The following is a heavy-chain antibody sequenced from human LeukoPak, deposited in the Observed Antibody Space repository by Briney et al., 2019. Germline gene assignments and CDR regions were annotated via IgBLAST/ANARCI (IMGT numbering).Heavy chain of an antibody. CDR3: ARHIKVFVVDYYYYGMDV. CDR2: INHSGST. V-gene: IGHV4-34*01. Sequence: SETLSLTCAVYGGSFSGYYWSWIRQPPGKGLEWIGEINHSGSTNYNPSLKSRVTISVDTSKNQFSLKLSSVTAADTAVYYCARHIKVFVVDYYYYGMDVWGQGTTVTVSS. D-gene: IGHD3-3*01. J-gene: IGHJ6*02. CDR1: GGSFSGYY.